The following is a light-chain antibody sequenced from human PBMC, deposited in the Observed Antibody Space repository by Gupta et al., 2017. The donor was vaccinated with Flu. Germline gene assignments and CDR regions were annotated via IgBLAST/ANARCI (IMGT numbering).Light chain of an antibody. CDR3: QHCGTSSWT. V-gene: IGKV3-20*01. CDR2: GAS. Sequence: RASQSLRSTYLAWYQQKPGQAPRLLIYGASTRATGIPDRFSGSGSETDFTLTISRLEPEDFAVYYCQHCGTSSWTFGQGTKVEIK. J-gene: IGKJ1*01. CDR1: QSLRSTY.